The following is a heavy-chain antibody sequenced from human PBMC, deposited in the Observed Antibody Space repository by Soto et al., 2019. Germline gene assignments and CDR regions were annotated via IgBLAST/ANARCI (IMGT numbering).Heavy chain of an antibody. J-gene: IGHJ5*02. CDR1: GGTFRGCY. D-gene: IGHD3-3*01. CDR2: INHSGST. V-gene: IGHV4-34*01. Sequence: SEKLSLTCAVYGGTFRGCYWSWIRQPPGKGLEWIGEINHSGSTNYNPSLKSRVTITVDTSKNQFSLKLSSVTAADTAGYYCARGYLSFGVVIRSQSGGDPWGKGTLGAV. CDR3: ARGYLSFGVVIRSQSGGDP.